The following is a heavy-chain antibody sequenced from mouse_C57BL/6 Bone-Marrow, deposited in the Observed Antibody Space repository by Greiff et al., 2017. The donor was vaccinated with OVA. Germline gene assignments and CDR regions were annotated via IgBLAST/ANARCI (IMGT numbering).Heavy chain of an antibody. D-gene: IGHD2-5*01. Sequence: QVQLQQSGAELVKPGASVKISCKASGYAFSSYWMNWVKQRPGKGLEWIGQIYPGDGDTNYNGKFKGKATLTADKSSSTAYMQLSSLTSEDSAVYYCTRRNSNYSDFDYWGQGTTLTVSS. CDR3: TRRNSNYSDFDY. J-gene: IGHJ2*01. CDR2: IYPGDGDT. CDR1: GYAFSSYW. V-gene: IGHV1-80*01.